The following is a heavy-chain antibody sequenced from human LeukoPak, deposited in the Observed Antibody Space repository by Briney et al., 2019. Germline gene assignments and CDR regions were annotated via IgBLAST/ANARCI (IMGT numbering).Heavy chain of an antibody. CDR1: GGSISSYY. CDR3: ARVNYGSGSVGAFDI. Sequence: PSGTLSLTCTASGGSISSYYWSWIRQPPGKGLEWIGYVFYSGSTNYNPSLKSRVTISVDTSKNQFSLKLSSVTAADTAVYYCARVNYGSGSVGAFDIWGQGTMVTVSS. CDR2: VFYSGST. J-gene: IGHJ3*02. V-gene: IGHV4-59*01. D-gene: IGHD3-10*01.